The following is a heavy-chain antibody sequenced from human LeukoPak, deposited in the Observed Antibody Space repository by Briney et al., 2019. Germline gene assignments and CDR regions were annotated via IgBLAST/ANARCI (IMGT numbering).Heavy chain of an antibody. CDR3: ARGSVLRTYYDFWSGYYDAFDI. V-gene: IGHV3-74*01. J-gene: IGHJ3*02. Sequence: PGGSLRLSCAASGFTFSSYWMHWVRQAPGKGLVWVSRINSDGSSTSYADSVKGRFTISRDNSKNTLYLQMNSLRAEDTAVYYCARGSVLRTYYDFWSGYYDAFDIWGRGTMVTVSS. CDR2: INSDGSST. CDR1: GFTFSSYW. D-gene: IGHD3-3*01.